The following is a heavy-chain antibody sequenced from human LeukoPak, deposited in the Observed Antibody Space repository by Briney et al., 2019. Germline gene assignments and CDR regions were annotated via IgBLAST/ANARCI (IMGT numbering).Heavy chain of an antibody. CDR1: GFTVSSNY. Sequence: AGSLRLSCAASGFTVSSNYMSWVRQAPGKGLEWISVIYSGGSTYYADSVKGRFTISRDNSKNTLYLQMNSLRAEDTAVYYCARGRFGDYGDAFDIWGQGTMVTVSS. V-gene: IGHV3-53*01. CDR2: IYSGGST. D-gene: IGHD4-17*01. CDR3: ARGRFGDYGDAFDI. J-gene: IGHJ3*02.